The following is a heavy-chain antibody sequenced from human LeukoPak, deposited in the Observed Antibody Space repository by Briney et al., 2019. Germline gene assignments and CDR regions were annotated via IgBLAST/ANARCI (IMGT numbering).Heavy chain of an antibody. J-gene: IGHJ4*02. D-gene: IGHD4-11*01. CDR3: ARDDHYSSWD. CDR2: IKHDGSEK. CDR1: GFTFSTYW. V-gene: IGHV3-7*05. Sequence: GGSLRLSCAASGFTFSTYWMSWVRQAPGKGLEWVANIKHDGSEKYYVDSVKGRFTISRGNAKNSLYLQMNSLRAEDTALYYCARDDHYSSWDWGQGTLVTVSS.